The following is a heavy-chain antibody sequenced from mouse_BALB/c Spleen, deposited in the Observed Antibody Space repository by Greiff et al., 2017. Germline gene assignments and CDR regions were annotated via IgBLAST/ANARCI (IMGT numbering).Heavy chain of an antibody. CDR3: TRWGSHAMDY. V-gene: IGHV1-69*02. CDR1: GYTFTSYW. J-gene: IGHJ4*01. CDR2: IYPSDSYT. Sequence: QVQLQQPGAELVRPGASVKLSCKASGYTFTSYWINWVKQRPGQGLEWIGNIYPSDSYTNYNQKFKEKATLTVDKSSSTAYMQLSSPTSEDAAVYYCTRWGSHAMDYWGQGTSVTVSS.